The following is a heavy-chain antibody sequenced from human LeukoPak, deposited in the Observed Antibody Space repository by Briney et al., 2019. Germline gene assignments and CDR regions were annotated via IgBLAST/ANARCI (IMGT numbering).Heavy chain of an antibody. CDR1: GFSFSNYG. J-gene: IGHJ6*02. Sequence: GGSLRLSCAASGFSFSNYGMNWVRQAPGKGLEWVSVIYSGGSTYYADSVKGRFTISRHNPKNTLYLQMNSLRAEDTAVYYCARHQIAAAGPMDVWGQGTTVTVSS. CDR3: ARHQIAAAGPMDV. D-gene: IGHD6-13*01. V-gene: IGHV3-53*04. CDR2: IYSGGST.